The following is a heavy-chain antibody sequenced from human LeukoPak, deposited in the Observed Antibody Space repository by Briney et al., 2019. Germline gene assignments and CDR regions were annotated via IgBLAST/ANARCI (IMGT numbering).Heavy chain of an antibody. CDR3: AKGKINHNGAFDA. V-gene: IGHV3-23*01. CDR1: GFSFSSYA. D-gene: IGHD2-8*01. CDR2: ISDSGGST. Sequence: GGSLRLSCAASGFSFSSYAMSWVRQAPGKGLEWVSGISDSGGSTFYADSVKGRFTISRDNSKKKLFLQVDSLRVEDTAVYYCAKGKINHNGAFDAWGQGTRVTVSS. J-gene: IGHJ3*01.